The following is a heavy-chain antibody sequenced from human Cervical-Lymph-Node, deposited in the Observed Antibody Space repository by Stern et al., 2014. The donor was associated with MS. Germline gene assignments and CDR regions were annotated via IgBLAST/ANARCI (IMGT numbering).Heavy chain of an antibody. CDR2: IYYSGST. CDR3: ARDLGGDGWFDP. CDR1: GGSISNDGYY. D-gene: IGHD4-17*01. V-gene: IGHV4-31*03. Sequence: QVQLQQSGPGLVKPSQTLSLTCTVSGGSISNDGYYWTWIRQPPGKGLERIGCIYYSGSTYYNPSLKSRVTISVDTSKSQFSLKLNSVTAADTAVYYCARDLGGDGWFDPWGQGTLVTVSS. J-gene: IGHJ5*02.